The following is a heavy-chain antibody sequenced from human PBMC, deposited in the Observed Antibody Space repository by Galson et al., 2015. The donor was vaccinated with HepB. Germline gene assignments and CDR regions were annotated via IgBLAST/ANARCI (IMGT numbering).Heavy chain of an antibody. Sequence: SLRLSCAASGFTVNSKYMSWVRQAPGKGLEWVSSVYYGGATDYADSLKGRFTLSRDFFKNTLFLQTNSLRPEDTAMYYCATEGDTNTWYRYWGQGTLVTVSS. CDR2: VYYGGAT. V-gene: IGHV3-66*01. CDR1: GFTVNSKY. J-gene: IGHJ4*02. CDR3: ATEGDTNTWYRY. D-gene: IGHD1-26*01.